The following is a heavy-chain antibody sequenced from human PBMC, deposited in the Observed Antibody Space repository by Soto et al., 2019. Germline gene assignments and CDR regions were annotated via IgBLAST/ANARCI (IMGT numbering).Heavy chain of an antibody. V-gene: IGHV3-21*01. J-gene: IGHJ6*02. CDR3: AKDWTYDCSGVDYYYSGMDV. Sequence: PGGTLRLSCAASGFTFSSCSMNWGAHAPGKGREGCSAISVSSTYIYYTDSVKGRVTISIDKSKNSMYLQTNSLTAENTAVYYCAKDWTYDCSGVDYYYSGMDVWGQGTTVTVSS. CDR2: ISVSSTYI. CDR1: GFTFSSCS. D-gene: IGHD3-22*01.